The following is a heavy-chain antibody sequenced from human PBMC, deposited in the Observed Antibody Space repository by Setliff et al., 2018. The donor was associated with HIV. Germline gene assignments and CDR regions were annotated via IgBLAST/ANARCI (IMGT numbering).Heavy chain of an antibody. CDR1: GYIFTDYY. CDR2: MTPYSGNT. D-gene: IGHD4-17*01. V-gene: IGHV1-8*02. Sequence: GASVKVSCKASGYIFTDYYIHWVRQAAGHGLEWMGWMTPYSGNTGYAQKFQGRVTMTEDTSTDTAFMALSGLTSEDTAVYYCATRGDLLGRRASTVTVYYYYLDVWGNGTTVTVSS. CDR3: ATRGDLLGRRASTVTVYYYYLDV. J-gene: IGHJ6*03.